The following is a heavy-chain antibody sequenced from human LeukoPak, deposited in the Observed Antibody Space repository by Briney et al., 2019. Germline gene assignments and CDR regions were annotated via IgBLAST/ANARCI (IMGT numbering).Heavy chain of an antibody. Sequence: SQTLSLTCAISGDSVSSNTAAWNWIRQSPWRGLEWLGRTYYRSKWNNDYAASVKSRITINPDTSKNQFSLQLNSVTPEDSAVYYCAGISWQDTPYWGPGTLVTVS. V-gene: IGHV6-1*01. CDR2: TYYRSKWNN. CDR1: GDSVSSNTAA. D-gene: IGHD2-15*01. J-gene: IGHJ4*02. CDR3: AGISWQDTPY.